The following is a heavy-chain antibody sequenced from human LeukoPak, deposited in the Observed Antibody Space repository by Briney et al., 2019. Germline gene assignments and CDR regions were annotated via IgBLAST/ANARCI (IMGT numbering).Heavy chain of an antibody. CDR2: ISCSGGST. V-gene: IGHV3-23*01. D-gene: IGHD3-16*02. Sequence: GGSLRLSCAASGFTFSSYAMSWVPQAPGKGLEWVSAISCSGGSTYYADSVKGRFTISRDNCKNTLYLQMTSLRAGDTAVYYCAIDPPLDYGGQGTLVTVS. CDR1: GFTFSSYA. J-gene: IGHJ4*02. CDR3: AIDPPLDY.